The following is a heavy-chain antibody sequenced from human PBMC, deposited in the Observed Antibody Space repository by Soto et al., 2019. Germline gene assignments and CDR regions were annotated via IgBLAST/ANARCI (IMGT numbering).Heavy chain of an antibody. CDR1: GGPFSSYA. CDR2: IIPIFGTA. Sequence: QVQLVQSGAEVKKPGSSVKVSCKASGGPFSSYAISWVRQAPGQGHEWMGGIIPIFGTANYAQKFQGRVTITADESTSTAYMELSSLRSEDTAVYYCARQYRGVVTADFDPWGQGTLVTVSS. CDR3: ARQYRGVVTADFDP. D-gene: IGHD2-21*02. J-gene: IGHJ5*02. V-gene: IGHV1-69*12.